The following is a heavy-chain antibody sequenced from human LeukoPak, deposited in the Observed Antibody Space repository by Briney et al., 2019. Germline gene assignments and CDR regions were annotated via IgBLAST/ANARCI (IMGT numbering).Heavy chain of an antibody. CDR2: MNPNSGNT. CDR3: ARGYCSRTSCYLNFDY. J-gene: IGHJ4*02. V-gene: IGHV1-8*01. CDR1: GYTFTSYD. D-gene: IGHD2-2*01. Sequence: ASVKVSCKASGYTFTSYDINWVRQATGQGLDWMGWMNPNSGNTDYAQKFQGRVTMTRNPSISTAHLELSSLRSEHTAVYYCARGYCSRTSCYLNFDYWGQETLVTVSS.